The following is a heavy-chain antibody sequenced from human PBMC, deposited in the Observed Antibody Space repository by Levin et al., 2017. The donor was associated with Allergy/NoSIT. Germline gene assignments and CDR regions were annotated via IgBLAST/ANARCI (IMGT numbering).Heavy chain of an antibody. CDR3: ARVVRDYYDSSGNWFDP. J-gene: IGHJ5*02. CDR2: IYSGGST. Sequence: GGSLRLSCAASGFTVSSNYMSWVRQAPGKGLEWVSVIYSGGSTYYADSVKGRFTISRDNSKNTLYLQMNSLRAEDTAVYYCARVVRDYYDSSGNWFDPWGQGTLVTVSS. CDR1: GFTVSSNY. D-gene: IGHD3-22*01. V-gene: IGHV3-53*01.